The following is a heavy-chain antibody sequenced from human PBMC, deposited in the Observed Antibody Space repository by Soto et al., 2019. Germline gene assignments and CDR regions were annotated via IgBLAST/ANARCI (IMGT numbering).Heavy chain of an antibody. D-gene: IGHD1-26*01. CDR3: ARSLVGASDFDY. CDR2: INSDGSST. CDR1: GFTFSSYW. Sequence: GGSLRLSCAASGFTFSSYWMHWVRQAPGKGLVWVSRINSDGSSTCYADSVKGRFTISRDNAKNTLYLQMNSLRAEDTAVYYCARSLVGASDFDYWGQGTLVTVSS. V-gene: IGHV3-74*01. J-gene: IGHJ4*02.